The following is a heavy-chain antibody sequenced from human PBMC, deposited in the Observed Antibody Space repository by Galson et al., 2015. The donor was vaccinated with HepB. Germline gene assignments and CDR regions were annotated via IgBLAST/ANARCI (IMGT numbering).Heavy chain of an antibody. V-gene: IGHV1-46*01. J-gene: IGHJ5*02. D-gene: IGHD2-2*01. CDR3: ARSDIVVVPAAQAEIFDP. Sequence: SVKVSCKASGYTFTSYYMHWVRQAPGQGLEWMGIINPSGGSKSYAQKFQGRVTMTRDTSTSTVYMELSSLRSEDTAVYYCARSDIVVVPAAQAEIFDPWGQGTLVTVSS. CDR2: INPSGGSK. CDR1: GYTFTSYY.